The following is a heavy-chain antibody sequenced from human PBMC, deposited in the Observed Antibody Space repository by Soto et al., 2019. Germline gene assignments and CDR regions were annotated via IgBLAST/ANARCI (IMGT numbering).Heavy chain of an antibody. J-gene: IGHJ4*02. V-gene: IGHV3-7*03. CDR3: ASYFRGSGRYFFDY. Sequence: ETLSLTCAVYGGSFHGYYWSWIRQPPGKGLEWVANINQDGGGTYYVDSVEGRFTISRDNAKDSLYLQMNSLRGEDTAVYYCASYFRGSGRYFFDYWGQGTLVTLS. CDR1: GGSFHGYY. D-gene: IGHD6-19*01. CDR2: INQDGGGT.